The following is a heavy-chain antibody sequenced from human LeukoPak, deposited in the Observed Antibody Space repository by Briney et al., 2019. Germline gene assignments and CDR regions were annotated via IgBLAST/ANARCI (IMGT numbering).Heavy chain of an antibody. CDR2: IYHSGST. V-gene: IGHV4-30-2*01. CDR3: ARVRWEGYCSGGSCYFGNYFDY. Sequence: PSETLSLTCAVSGGSISSGGYSGSWIRQPPGEGLEWIGYIYHSGSTYYNPSLKSRVTISVDRSKNQFSLKLSSVTAADTAVYYCARVRWEGYCSGGSCYFGNYFDYWGQGTLVTVSS. D-gene: IGHD2-15*01. J-gene: IGHJ4*02. CDR1: GGSISSGGYS.